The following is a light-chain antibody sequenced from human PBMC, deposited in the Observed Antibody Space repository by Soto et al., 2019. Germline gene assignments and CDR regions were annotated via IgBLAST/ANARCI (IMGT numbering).Light chain of an antibody. CDR1: QTVSIY. J-gene: IGKJ2*01. Sequence: EIVLTQSPATLSLSPGERATLSCRASQTVSIYVAWYQQRHGQAPRLVIYDSSNRAPGVPARFSGSGSGTQFTLTISSLEPEDSAVYYCQQRYNRPPYTFGQGTKLEIK. V-gene: IGKV3-11*01. CDR3: QQRYNRPPYT. CDR2: DSS.